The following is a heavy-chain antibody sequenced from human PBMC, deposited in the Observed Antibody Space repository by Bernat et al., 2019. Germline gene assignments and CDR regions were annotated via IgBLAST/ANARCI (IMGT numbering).Heavy chain of an antibody. Sequence: EVQLVESGGGLVQPGGSLRLSCAASGFTFRGYWMTWVRQAPGKGLEWVANIKQDGSGKYYVDSVKGRFTISRDNAKNSLDLQMNSLRAEDTAVYYCARVRSTSRNFDYWGQGTLVTVSS. CDR3: ARVRSTSRNFDY. CDR2: IKQDGSGK. D-gene: IGHD2-2*01. CDR1: GFTFRGYW. V-gene: IGHV3-7*03. J-gene: IGHJ4*02.